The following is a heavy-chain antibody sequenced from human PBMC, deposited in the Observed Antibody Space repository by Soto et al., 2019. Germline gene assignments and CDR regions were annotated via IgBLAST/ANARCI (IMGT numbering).Heavy chain of an antibody. CDR3: ARTYGSNTVCPHDH. CDR2: VYYTGST. D-gene: IGHD2-2*01. Sequence: SETLSLSCTVSGASSRSTYYYGSWIRQAPGKGLEWIGYVYYTGSTYYNPSIMSRLTISVDKSSDQFSLKLTAVTAAYTAVYFCARTYGSNTVCPHDHGGQGTLVTVSS. J-gene: IGHJ4*02. V-gene: IGHV4-30-4*03. CDR1: GASSRSTYYY.